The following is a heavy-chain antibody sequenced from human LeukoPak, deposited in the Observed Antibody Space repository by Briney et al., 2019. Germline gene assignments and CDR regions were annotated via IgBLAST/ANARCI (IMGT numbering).Heavy chain of an antibody. Sequence: GGSLRLSCAASGFTVSRYYMSWVRQAPGKGLQWVSVIYSDGSTYHADSVRGRFTISRDNSKNTLYLQMNSLRAEDTAVYYCARAAYGSNGYTAEVADYWGQGTLVTVSS. CDR3: ARAAYGSNGYTAEVADY. J-gene: IGHJ4*02. D-gene: IGHD3-22*01. CDR1: GFTVSRYY. CDR2: IYSDGST. V-gene: IGHV3-53*01.